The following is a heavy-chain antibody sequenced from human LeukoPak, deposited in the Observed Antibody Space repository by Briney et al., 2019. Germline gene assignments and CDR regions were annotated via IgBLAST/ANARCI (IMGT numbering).Heavy chain of an antibody. V-gene: IGHV6-1*01. J-gene: IGHJ4*02. CDR1: GDSVSSNSAA. D-gene: IGHD5-12*01. Sequence: SQTLSLTCAISGDSVSSNSAAWNWIRQSPSRGLEWLGRTYFRSKWFNDYALSVRRRITINPDTSKNQFSLKLSSVTAADTAVYYCASLSGYATYWGQGTLVTVSS. CDR2: TYFRSKWFN. CDR3: ASLSGYATY.